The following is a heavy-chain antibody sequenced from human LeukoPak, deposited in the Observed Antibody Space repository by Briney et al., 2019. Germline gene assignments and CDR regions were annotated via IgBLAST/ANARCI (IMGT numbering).Heavy chain of an antibody. V-gene: IGHV4-34*01. CDR2: INHSGST. D-gene: IGHD6-19*01. CDR3: ASYIAVAGTHYFDY. CDR1: GGSLSGYY. Sequence: SETLSLTCAVYGGSLSGYYWSWIRQPPGKGLEWIGEINHSGSTNYNPSLKSRVTISVDTSKNQFSLKLSSVTAADTAVYYCASYIAVAGTHYFDYWGQGTLVTVSS. J-gene: IGHJ4*02.